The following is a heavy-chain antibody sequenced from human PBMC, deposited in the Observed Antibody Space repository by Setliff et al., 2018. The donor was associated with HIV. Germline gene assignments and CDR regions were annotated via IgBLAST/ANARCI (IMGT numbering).Heavy chain of an antibody. CDR1: GFTFDDYA. CDR3: IRPLWYNNGWTFDN. V-gene: IGHV3-49*04. Sequence: GGSLRLSCAASGFTFDDYALTWVRQAPGKGLEWVGFVRSKPNGGTAEYAAPVKGRFTISRDDSISVAYLQLNSLKTDDTAVYYCIRPLWYNNGWTFDNWGQGTLVTVSS. D-gene: IGHD6-19*01. J-gene: IGHJ4*02. CDR2: VRSKPNGGTA.